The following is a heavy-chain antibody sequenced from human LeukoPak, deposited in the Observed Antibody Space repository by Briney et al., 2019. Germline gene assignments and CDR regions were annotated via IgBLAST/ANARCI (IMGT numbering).Heavy chain of an antibody. Sequence: SGGSLRLSCAASGFTFSSYAMSWVRQAPGKGLEWVSAISGSGGSTYYADSVKGRFTISRDNSKNTLYLQMNSLRAEDTAVYYCAKVGGSGSYYGGYWGQGTLVTVSS. J-gene: IGHJ4*02. D-gene: IGHD1-26*01. V-gene: IGHV3-23*01. CDR2: ISGSGGST. CDR1: GFTFSSYA. CDR3: AKVGGSGSYYGGY.